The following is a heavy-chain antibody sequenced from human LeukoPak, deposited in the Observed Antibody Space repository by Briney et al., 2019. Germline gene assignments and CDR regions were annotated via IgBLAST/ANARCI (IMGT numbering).Heavy chain of an antibody. J-gene: IGHJ4*02. CDR2: ISPGDSDT. D-gene: IGHD3-22*01. CDR1: GYSFTAYW. V-gene: IGHV5-51*01. Sequence: GEPLKISCEGSGYSFTAYWIGWVRQMPGKGLECVGIISPGDSDTSYSPSVQGQVTISTDKSISTAYLQWSSLKASDTAMYYCARHRDDSSGDIIDYWGQGTLVTVSS. CDR3: ARHRDDSSGDIIDY.